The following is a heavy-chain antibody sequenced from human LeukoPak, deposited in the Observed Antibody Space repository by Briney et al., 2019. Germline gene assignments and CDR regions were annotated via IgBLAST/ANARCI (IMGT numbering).Heavy chain of an antibody. CDR1: GFTFSSYS. CDR2: ISSSSSYI. CDR3: ARDRRGDVRDY. D-gene: IGHD3-16*01. Sequence: GGSLRLSCAASGFTFSSYSMNWVRQAPGKGLEWVSSISSSSSYIYYADSVKGRFTISRDNAKNALYLQMNSLRAEDTAVYYCARDRRGDVRDYWGQGTLVTVSS. J-gene: IGHJ4*02. V-gene: IGHV3-21*01.